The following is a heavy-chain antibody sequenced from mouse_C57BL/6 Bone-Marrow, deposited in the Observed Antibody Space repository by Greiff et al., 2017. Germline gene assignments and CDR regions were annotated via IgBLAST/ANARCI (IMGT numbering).Heavy chain of an antibody. CDR3: ARGRLYDGYYYYAMDY. J-gene: IGHJ4*01. V-gene: IGHV1-69*01. D-gene: IGHD2-3*01. CDR1: GYTFTSYW. Sequence: QVQLQQPGAELVMPGASVKLSCKASGYTFTSYWMHWVKQRPGQGLEWIGEIDPSDSYTNYNQKFKGKSTLTVDTSSSTAYMQLSSLTSEDSAVYYCARGRLYDGYYYYAMDYWGQGTSVTVSS. CDR2: IDPSDSYT.